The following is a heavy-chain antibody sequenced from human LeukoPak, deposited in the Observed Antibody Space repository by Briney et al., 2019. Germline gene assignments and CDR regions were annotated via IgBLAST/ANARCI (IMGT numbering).Heavy chain of an antibody. CDR3: ATPEIAVALGY. D-gene: IGHD6-19*01. CDR1: GFTFSNYA. V-gene: IGHV3-23*01. J-gene: IGHJ4*02. Sequence: GGSLRLSCAASGFTFSNYAMSWVRQAPGKGLEWVSIITGSGGSTFYADSVKGRFTISRDNSKNTLYLQMDSLRAEDTAVYYCATPEIAVALGYWGQGTLVTVSS. CDR2: ITGSGGST.